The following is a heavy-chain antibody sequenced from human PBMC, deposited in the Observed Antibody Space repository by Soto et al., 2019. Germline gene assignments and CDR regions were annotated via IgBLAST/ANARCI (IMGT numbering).Heavy chain of an antibody. J-gene: IGHJ6*02. CDR3: ARGRSNVGSSWAYYYGMDV. V-gene: IGHV3-21*01. Sequence: GGSLRLSCAASGFTFSSYSMNWVRQAPGKGLEWVSSISSSSSYIYYADSVKGRFTISRDNAKNSLYLQMNSLRAEDTAVYYCARGRSNVGSSWAYYYGMDVWGQGTTVTVSS. CDR2: ISSSSSYI. D-gene: IGHD6-13*01. CDR1: GFTFSSYS.